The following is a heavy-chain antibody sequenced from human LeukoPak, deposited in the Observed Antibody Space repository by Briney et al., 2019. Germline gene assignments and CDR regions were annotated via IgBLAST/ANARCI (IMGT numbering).Heavy chain of an antibody. CDR2: IKQDGSEK. Sequence: GGSLRLSCVASGFTFSSYWMAWVRQAPGKGLEWVGHIKQDGSEKYYVESVKGRFTMSRDNAKNSLDLQMNSLRADDTAVYYCARDYYASGSHDSWSQGALVTVSP. V-gene: IGHV3-7*01. CDR1: GFTFSSYW. CDR3: ARDYYASGSHDS. D-gene: IGHD3-10*01. J-gene: IGHJ4*02.